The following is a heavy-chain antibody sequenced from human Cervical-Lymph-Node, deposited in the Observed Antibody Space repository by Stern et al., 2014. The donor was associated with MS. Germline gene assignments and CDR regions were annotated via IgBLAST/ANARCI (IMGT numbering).Heavy chain of an antibody. CDR3: ARDFEFQLQCD. Sequence: QVQLQESGPGLVKPSGTLPLTCAVSGGSIRSDNWWRWVRQPPGKGLEWIGEVYHSGSANYNPSLKVRVTMSVDKSKNQFSLRLTSVTAADTAVYYCARDFEFQLQCDWGQGALVTVSS. V-gene: IGHV4-4*02. J-gene: IGHJ4*02. CDR1: GGSIRSDNW. D-gene: IGHD2-2*01. CDR2: VYHSGSA.